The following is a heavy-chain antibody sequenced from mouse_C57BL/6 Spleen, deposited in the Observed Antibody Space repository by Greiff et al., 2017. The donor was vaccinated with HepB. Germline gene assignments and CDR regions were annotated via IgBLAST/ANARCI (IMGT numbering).Heavy chain of an antibody. Sequence: ESGPGLVKPSQSLSLTCSVTGYSITSGYYWNWIRQFPGNKLEWMGYISYDGSNNYNPSLKNRISITRDTSKNQFFLKLNSVTTEDTATYYCARRDGYYNAMDYWGQGTSVTVSS. J-gene: IGHJ4*01. D-gene: IGHD2-3*01. V-gene: IGHV3-6*01. CDR2: ISYDGSN. CDR3: ARRDGYYNAMDY. CDR1: GYSITSGYY.